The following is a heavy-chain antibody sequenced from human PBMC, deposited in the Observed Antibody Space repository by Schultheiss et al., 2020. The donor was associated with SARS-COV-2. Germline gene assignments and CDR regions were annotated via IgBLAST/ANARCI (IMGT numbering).Heavy chain of an antibody. Sequence: SETLSLTCTVSGGSISSGGYYWSWIRQHPGKGLEWIGYIYHSGSTYYNPSLKSRVTISVDRSKNQFSLKLSSVTAADTAVYYCARADSSGWWILDYWGQGTLVTVSS. D-gene: IGHD6-19*01. CDR1: GGSISSGGYY. V-gene: IGHV4-30-2*01. CDR2: IYHSGST. J-gene: IGHJ4*02. CDR3: ARADSSGWWILDY.